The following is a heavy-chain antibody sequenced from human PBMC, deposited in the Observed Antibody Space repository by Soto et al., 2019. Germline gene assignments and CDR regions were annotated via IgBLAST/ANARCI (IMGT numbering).Heavy chain of an antibody. Sequence: ASVKVSCKASGYTFTSYDINWVRQATGQGLEWMGWMNPSSGNTGYAQKFQGRVTMTRNTSISTAYMELSSLRSEDTAVYYCARTRSTQYYEFWSYYYGMDVWGQGTTVTVSS. V-gene: IGHV1-8*01. J-gene: IGHJ6*02. D-gene: IGHD3-3*01. CDR2: MNPSSGNT. CDR3: ARTRSTQYYEFWSYYYGMDV. CDR1: GYTFTSYD.